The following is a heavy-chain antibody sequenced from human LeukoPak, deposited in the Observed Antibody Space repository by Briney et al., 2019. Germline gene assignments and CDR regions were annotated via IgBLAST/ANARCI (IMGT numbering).Heavy chain of an antibody. J-gene: IGHJ6*02. CDR3: VKGREYYDFWSGLEYGMDV. D-gene: IGHD3-3*01. CDR1: GFTFSSYA. CDR2: ISGSGGST. Sequence: GGSLRLSCAASGFTFSSYAMSWVRQAPGKGLEWVSAISGSGGSTYYADSVKGRFTISRDNSKNTLYLQMSSLRAEDTAVYYCVKGREYYDFWSGLEYGMDVWGQGTTVTVSS. V-gene: IGHV3-23*01.